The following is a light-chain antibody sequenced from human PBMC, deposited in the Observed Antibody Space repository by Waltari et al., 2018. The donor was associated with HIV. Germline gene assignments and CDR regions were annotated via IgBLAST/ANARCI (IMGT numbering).Light chain of an antibody. CDR3: QQYYTTPYS. CDR2: WAS. Sequence: DIVMTQSPDSLTVSLGERATINCKSSQGILFNSNNKNYLAWYQQRPGQSPSLRIYWASTRGSGVPVRFSGAGSGTNFSLTISNLQPEDVAVYYCQQYYTTPYSFGQGSRLEI. V-gene: IGKV4-1*01. CDR1: QGILFNSNNKNY. J-gene: IGKJ2*01.